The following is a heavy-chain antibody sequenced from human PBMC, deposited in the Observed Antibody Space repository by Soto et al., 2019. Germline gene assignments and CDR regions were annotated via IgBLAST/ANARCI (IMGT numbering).Heavy chain of an antibody. V-gene: IGHV4-59*01. D-gene: IGHD1-26*01. J-gene: IGHJ5*02. CDR1: GGSISSYY. CDR3: ARDATAFDP. CDR2: IYYSGST. Sequence: SETLSLTCTVSGGSISSYYWSWIRQPPGKGLEWIGYIYYSGSTNYNPSLKSRVTISVDTSKNQFSLKLSPVTAADTAVYYCARDATAFDPWGQGTLVTVSS.